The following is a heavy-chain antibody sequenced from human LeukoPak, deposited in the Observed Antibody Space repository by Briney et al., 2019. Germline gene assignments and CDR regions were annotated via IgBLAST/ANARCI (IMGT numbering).Heavy chain of an antibody. CDR3: ARGRVGLRWPLGVWYFDL. CDR1: GGSFSGYY. CDR2: INHSGST. V-gene: IGHV4-34*01. Sequence: PSETLSLTCAVYGGSFSGYYWSWIRQPPGKGLEWIGEINHSGSTNYNPSLKSLVTISVDTSKNQFSLKLSSVTAADTAVYYCARGRVGLRWPLGVWYFDLWGRGTLVTVSS. J-gene: IGHJ2*01. D-gene: IGHD4-23*01.